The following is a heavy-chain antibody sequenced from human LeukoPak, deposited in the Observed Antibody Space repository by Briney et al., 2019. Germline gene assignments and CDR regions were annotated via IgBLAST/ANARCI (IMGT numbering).Heavy chain of an antibody. J-gene: IGHJ5*02. D-gene: IGHD6-6*01. Sequence: PSETLSLTCAVYGGSFSGYYWSWIRQPPGKGLEWIGEINHSGSTNYNPSLKSRVTISVDTSKNQFSLKLSSVTAADTAVYYCARGRYSSPSITTWGQGTLVTVSS. CDR3: ARGRYSSPSITT. V-gene: IGHV4-34*01. CDR1: GGSFSGYY. CDR2: INHSGST.